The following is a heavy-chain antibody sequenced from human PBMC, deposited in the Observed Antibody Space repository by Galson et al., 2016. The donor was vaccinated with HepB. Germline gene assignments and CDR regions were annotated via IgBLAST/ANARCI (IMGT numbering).Heavy chain of an antibody. J-gene: IGHJ5*02. V-gene: IGHV3-74*03. CDR1: GFTVSGYW. CDR3: VRSNYDSSGFYRFDP. Sequence: SLRLSCAASGFTVSGYWMHWVRQTPGKGLLWVSRIAYDGGTTTYAGSVRGRFTVSRDTAKNTLYLEMNSLRVEDTAVYYCVRSNYDSSGFYRFDPWGQGTLVTVSS. D-gene: IGHD3-22*01. CDR2: IAYDGGTT.